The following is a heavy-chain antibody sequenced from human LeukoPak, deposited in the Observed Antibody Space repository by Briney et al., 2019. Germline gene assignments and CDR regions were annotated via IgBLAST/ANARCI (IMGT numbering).Heavy chain of an antibody. CDR1: GGSISSGDYY. V-gene: IGHV4-30-4*08. CDR3: AREPGSFGVVTYFDY. D-gene: IGHD3-3*01. J-gene: IGHJ4*02. CDR2: TYYSGST. Sequence: SQTLSLTCTVSGGSISSGDYYWSWIRQPPGKGLEWIGYTYYSGSTYYNPSLKSRVSISVDTSKNQFSLKLSSVTAADTAVYYCAREPGSFGVVTYFDYWGQGTLVTVSS.